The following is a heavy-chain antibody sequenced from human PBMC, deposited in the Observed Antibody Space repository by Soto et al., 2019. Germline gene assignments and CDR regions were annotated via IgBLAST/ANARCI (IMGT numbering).Heavy chain of an antibody. CDR3: ARSPLNCSSTSCYTANWFDP. CDR1: GGTFSSYA. Sequence: SVKVSCKASGGTFSSYAISWVRQAPGQGLEWMGGIIPIFGTANYAQKFQGRVTITADESTSTAYMELSSLRSEDTAVYYCARSPLNCSSTSCYTANWFDPWGQGTLVTVSS. J-gene: IGHJ5*02. D-gene: IGHD2-2*02. CDR2: IIPIFGTA. V-gene: IGHV1-69*13.